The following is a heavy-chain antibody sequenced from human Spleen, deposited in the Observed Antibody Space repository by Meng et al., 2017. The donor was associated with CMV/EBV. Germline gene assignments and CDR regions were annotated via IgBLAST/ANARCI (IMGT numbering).Heavy chain of an antibody. J-gene: IGHJ4*02. V-gene: IGHV1-18*01. Sequence: ASVKVSCKTSGYTFTDYGVSWVRQAPGQGLEWMGWMSGYNGNTNYAQKFQGRVTISADRSTSTAYMELSSLRSEDTGLYYCARGRDAYNMNYFVFWGQGTLVTVSS. CDR1: GYTFTDYG. CDR2: MSGYNGNT. D-gene: IGHD5-24*01. CDR3: ARGRDAYNMNYFVF.